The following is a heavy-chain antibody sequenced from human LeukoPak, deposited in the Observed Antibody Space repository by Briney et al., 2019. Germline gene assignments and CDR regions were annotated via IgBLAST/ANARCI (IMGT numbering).Heavy chain of an antibody. V-gene: IGHV3-30*18. CDR2: ISYDGSNK. J-gene: IGHJ4*02. CDR3: AKDDISGWPQYYFDH. D-gene: IGHD6-19*01. CDR1: GFTFSSYS. Sequence: SGGSLRLSCAASGFTFSSYSMNWVRQAPGKGLEWVAVISYDGSNKYYADSVKGRFTISRDNSKNTLYLQMNSLRAEDTAVYYCAKDDISGWPQYYFDHWGQGTLVTVSS.